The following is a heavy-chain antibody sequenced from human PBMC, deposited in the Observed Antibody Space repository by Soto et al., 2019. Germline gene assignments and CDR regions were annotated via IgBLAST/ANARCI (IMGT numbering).Heavy chain of an antibody. Sequence: EVQLLESGGGLVQPGGSLRLSCAASGFTFSNYAMTWVRQAPGKGLEWVSAISISGGSTYYADSVKGRFTISRDNSKNTLYLQLNSLRAEDTAVYYCAKGKDCSSSSCWGIDYWGQGTLVTVSS. CDR1: GFTFSNYA. CDR2: ISISGGST. D-gene: IGHD2-2*01. CDR3: AKGKDCSSSSCWGIDY. J-gene: IGHJ4*02. V-gene: IGHV3-23*01.